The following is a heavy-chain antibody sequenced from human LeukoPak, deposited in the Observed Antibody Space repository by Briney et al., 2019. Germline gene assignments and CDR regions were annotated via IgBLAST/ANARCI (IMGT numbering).Heavy chain of an antibody. CDR1: GGSISSSNYY. D-gene: IGHD4-17*01. J-gene: IGHJ5*02. Sequence: SETLSLTCTVSGGSISSSNYYWGWIRQPPGKGLEWIGSIYYSGSTYYNPSLKSRVTISVDTSKNQFSLKLSSVTAADTAMYYCVTVTAGGNRFDPWGQGTLVTVSS. V-gene: IGHV4-39*07. CDR2: IYYSGST. CDR3: VTVTAGGNRFDP.